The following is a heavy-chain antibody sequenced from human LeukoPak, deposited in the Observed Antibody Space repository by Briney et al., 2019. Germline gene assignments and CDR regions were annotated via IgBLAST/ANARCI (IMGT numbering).Heavy chain of an antibody. J-gene: IGHJ4*02. CDR1: GLAFSSYW. CDR3: ARDPSGSYYRSEYYFDY. CDR2: INSDGSST. D-gene: IGHD1-26*01. Sequence: GGSLRLSCAASGLAFSSYWMHWVRQAPGKGLVWVSRINSDGSSTSYADSGKGRFTISRDNAKNTLYLQMNSLRAEDTAVYYCARDPSGSYYRSEYYFDYWGQGTLVTVSS. V-gene: IGHV3-74*01.